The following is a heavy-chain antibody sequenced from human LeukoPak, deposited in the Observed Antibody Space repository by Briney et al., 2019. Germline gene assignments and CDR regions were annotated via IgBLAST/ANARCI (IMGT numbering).Heavy chain of an antibody. CDR2: ISGSGGST. J-gene: IGHJ5*02. Sequence: GGSLRLSCAASGFTFSDYYMSWIRQAPGKGLEWVSAISGSGGSTYYADSVKGRFTISRDNSKNTLYLQMNSLRAEDTAVYYCANPPILDPWGQGTLVTVSS. V-gene: IGHV3-23*01. CDR3: ANPPILDP. CDR1: GFTFSDYY.